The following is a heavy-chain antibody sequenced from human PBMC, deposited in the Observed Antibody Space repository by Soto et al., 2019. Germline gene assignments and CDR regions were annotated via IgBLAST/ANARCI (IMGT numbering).Heavy chain of an antibody. D-gene: IGHD4-17*01. CDR2: IYYSGST. V-gene: IGHV4-59*08. Sequence: SEILSLTCTVSGGSIRSYYWSWIRQPPGKGLEWIGYIYYSGSTNYNPSLKSRVTISVDTSKNQFSLKLSSVTAADTAVYYCARRYGGAFDIWGQGTMVTVSS. CDR3: ARRYGGAFDI. J-gene: IGHJ3*02. CDR1: GGSIRSYY.